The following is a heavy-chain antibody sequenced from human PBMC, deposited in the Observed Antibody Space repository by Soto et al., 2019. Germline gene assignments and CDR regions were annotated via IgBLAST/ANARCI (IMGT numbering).Heavy chain of an antibody. D-gene: IGHD2-15*01. Sequence: SETLSLTCTVSGGSISSGDYYWSWIRQPPGKGLEWIGYIYYSGSTYHNPSLKSRVTISVDTSKNQFSLKLSSVTAADTAVYYCARDIVVVVAATPSYYGMDVWGQGTTVTVSS. CDR1: GGSISSGDYY. CDR3: ARDIVVVVAATPSYYGMDV. J-gene: IGHJ6*02. CDR2: IYYSGST. V-gene: IGHV4-30-4*01.